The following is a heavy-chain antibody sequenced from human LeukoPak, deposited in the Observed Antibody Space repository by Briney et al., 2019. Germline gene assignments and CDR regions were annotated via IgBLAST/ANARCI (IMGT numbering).Heavy chain of an antibody. CDR2: IIPIFGTS. Sequence: SVKVSCKASGGTFSSYAISWVRQAPGQGLEWMGGIIPIFGTSNYAQKFQGRVTITADESTSTAYMELSSLRSEDTAVYYCARGTRWLQFFEHTTKDYYGMDVWGQGTTVTVSS. V-gene: IGHV1-69*13. D-gene: IGHD5-24*01. CDR3: ARGTRWLQFFEHTTKDYYGMDV. J-gene: IGHJ6*02. CDR1: GGTFSSYA.